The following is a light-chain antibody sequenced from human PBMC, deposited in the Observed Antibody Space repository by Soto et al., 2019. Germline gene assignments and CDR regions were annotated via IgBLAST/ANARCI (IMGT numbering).Light chain of an antibody. V-gene: IGLV1-40*01. Sequence: QSVLTQPPSVSGAPGQRVTISCTGSSSKIGAGYAVHWYQQLPGTAPKLLIYGNSNRPSGVPDRFSGSKSGTSASLAITGLQAEDEADYYCQSYDSSLSGSVFGGGTKLTVL. CDR2: GNS. CDR3: QSYDSSLSGSV. J-gene: IGLJ3*02. CDR1: SSKIGAGYA.